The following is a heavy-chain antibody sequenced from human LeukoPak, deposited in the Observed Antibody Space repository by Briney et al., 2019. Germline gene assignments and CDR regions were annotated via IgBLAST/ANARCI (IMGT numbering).Heavy chain of an antibody. V-gene: IGHV4-34*01. CDR3: ARGWSIAVAGTGGYYFDY. Sequence: SETLSLTCAVYGGSFSGYYWSWIRQPPGKGLEWIGEISHSGSTNYNPSLKSRVTISVDTSKNQFSLKLSSATAADTAVYYCARGWSIAVAGTGGYYFDYWGQGTLVTVSS. CDR2: ISHSGST. J-gene: IGHJ4*02. CDR1: GGSFSGYY. D-gene: IGHD6-19*01.